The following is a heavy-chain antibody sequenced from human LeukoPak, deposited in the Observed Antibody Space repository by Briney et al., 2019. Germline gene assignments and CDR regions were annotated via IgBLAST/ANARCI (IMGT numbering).Heavy chain of an antibody. J-gene: IGHJ6*03. CDR3: ARASRDGYKTYYYYYMDV. D-gene: IGHD5-24*01. V-gene: IGHV1-69*05. Sequence: ASVKVSCKASGGTFSSYAISWVRQAPGQGLEWMGGIIPIFGTANYAQKFQGRVTITTDESTSTAYMELSSLRSEDTAVYYCARASRDGYKTYYYYYMDVWGKGTTVTVSS. CDR1: GGTFSSYA. CDR2: IIPIFGTA.